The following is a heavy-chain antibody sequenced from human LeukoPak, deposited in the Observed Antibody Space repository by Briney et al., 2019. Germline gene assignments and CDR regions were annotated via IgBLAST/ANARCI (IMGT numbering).Heavy chain of an antibody. CDR3: ARDWLAGNPYHAFDL. V-gene: IGHV3-7*01. Sequence: PGGSLRLSCAASGFTFSSYWMSWVRQAPGEGLECVANIKEDGSEEYYVDSVKGRFSISRDNAKNSLYLQMNSLRAEDTAVYYCARDWLAGNPYHAFDLWGKGTMVTASS. J-gene: IGHJ3*01. D-gene: IGHD3-22*01. CDR1: GFTFSSYW. CDR2: IKEDGSEE.